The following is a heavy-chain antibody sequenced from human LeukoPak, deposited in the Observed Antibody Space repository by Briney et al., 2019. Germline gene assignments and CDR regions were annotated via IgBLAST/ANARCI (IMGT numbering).Heavy chain of an antibody. J-gene: IGHJ2*01. Sequence: PGGSLRLSCAASGFTFSSYAIHWVRQAPGKGLEYVSAISSNGGSTYYANSVKGRFTISRDNSKNTLYLQMNSLRADDTAVYYCAREENWSFELWGRGTLVTVSS. CDR3: AREENWSFEL. CDR1: GFTFSSYA. V-gene: IGHV3-64*01. CDR2: ISSNGGST.